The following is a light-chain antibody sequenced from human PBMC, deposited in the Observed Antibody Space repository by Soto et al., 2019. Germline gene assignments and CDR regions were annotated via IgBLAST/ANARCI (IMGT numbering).Light chain of an antibody. CDR2: GAS. J-gene: IGKJ1*01. CDR1: QSVSSN. Sequence: EIVMTQSSATLSVSPGERATLSCRASQSVSSNLAWYQQKPGHAPRLLIYGASTRATGIPARFSGSGSWTEFTLTISSLQSEDFAVYYCQQYNNWPPWTFGQGTKVDIK. V-gene: IGKV3-15*01. CDR3: QQYNNWPPWT.